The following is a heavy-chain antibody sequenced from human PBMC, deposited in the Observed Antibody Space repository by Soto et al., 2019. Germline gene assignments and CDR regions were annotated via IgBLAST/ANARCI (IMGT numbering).Heavy chain of an antibody. D-gene: IGHD5-12*01. CDR1: GGSFSGYY. Sequence: SETLSLTCAVYGGSFSGYYWSWIRQPPGKGLEWIGEINHSGSTNYNPSLKSRVTISVDTSKNQFSLKLSSVTAADTAVYYCARGVATVVTSYFDLWGQGTLVTVSS. CDR2: INHSGST. J-gene: IGHJ4*02. V-gene: IGHV4-34*01. CDR3: ARGVATVVTSYFDL.